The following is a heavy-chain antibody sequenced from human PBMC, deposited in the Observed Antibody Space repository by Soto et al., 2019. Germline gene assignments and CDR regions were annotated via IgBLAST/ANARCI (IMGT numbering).Heavy chain of an antibody. CDR1: GYTFASYG. D-gene: IGHD4-17*01. J-gene: IGHJ5*02. CDR3: ARVATRVTTAAWFDP. CDR2: ISAYNGNT. Sequence: GASVKVSCKASGYTFASYGISWVRQAPGQGLEWMGWISAYNGNTNYAQKLQGRVTMTTDTSTSTAYMELRSLRSDDTAVYYCARVATRVTTAAWFDPWGQGXLVTVSS. V-gene: IGHV1-18*04.